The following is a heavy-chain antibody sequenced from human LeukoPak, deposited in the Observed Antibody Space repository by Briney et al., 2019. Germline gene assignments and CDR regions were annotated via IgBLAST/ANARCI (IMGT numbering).Heavy chain of an antibody. J-gene: IGHJ4*02. D-gene: IGHD1-1*01. CDR2: IKPDGSYN. Sequence: GGSLRLSCAVSGFTFSHYWMSWVRQAPGKGLEWVATIKPDGSYNDYVDSVKGRFTISRDNAKNSLYLQMSSLRAEDTAVYYCANEMNWSFGYWGQRTLVTVSS. V-gene: IGHV3-7*02. CDR3: ANEMNWSFGY. CDR1: GFTFSHYW.